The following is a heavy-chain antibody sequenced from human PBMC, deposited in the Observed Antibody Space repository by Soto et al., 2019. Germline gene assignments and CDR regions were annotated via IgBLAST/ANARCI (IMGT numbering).Heavy chain of an antibody. V-gene: IGHV3-7*01. J-gene: IGHJ6*03. CDR1: GFTFSSYW. CDR2: IKQDGSEK. Sequence: PGGSLRLSCAASGFTFSSYWMSWFRQAPGKGLEWVANIKQDGSEKYYVDSVKGRFTISRDNAKNSLYLQMNSLRAEDTAVYYCARVVVVPAAISHDYYYYYMDVWGKGTTVTVSS. D-gene: IGHD2-2*01. CDR3: ARVVVVPAAISHDYYYYYMDV.